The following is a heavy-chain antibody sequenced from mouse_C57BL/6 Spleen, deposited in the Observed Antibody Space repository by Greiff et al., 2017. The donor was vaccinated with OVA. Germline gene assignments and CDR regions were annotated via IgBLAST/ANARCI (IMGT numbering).Heavy chain of an antibody. D-gene: IGHD1-1*01. Sequence: VQLKESGGGLVQPGGSLSLSCAASGFTFTDYYMSWVRQPPGKALEWLGFIRNKANGYTTEYSASVKGRFTISRDNSQSILYLQMNALRAEDSATYYCARFEGSSYYFDYWGQGTTLTVSS. CDR1: GFTFTDYY. V-gene: IGHV7-3*01. CDR2: IRNKANGYTT. J-gene: IGHJ2*01. CDR3: ARFEGSSYYFDY.